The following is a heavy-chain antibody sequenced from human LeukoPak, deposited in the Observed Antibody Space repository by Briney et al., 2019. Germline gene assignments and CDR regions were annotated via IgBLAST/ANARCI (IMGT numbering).Heavy chain of an antibody. V-gene: IGHV6-1*01. CDR2: TYYRSKWYN. Sequence: SQTLSLTCAISGDGVSSNSAAWNWIRQSPSRGLEWLGRTYYRSKWYNDYAVSVKSRITINPDTSKNQFSLQLNSVTPEDTAVYYCARDPSAGIVGAPYFDYWGQGTLVTVSS. D-gene: IGHD1-26*01. CDR3: ARDPSAGIVGAPYFDY. J-gene: IGHJ4*02. CDR1: GDGVSSNSAA.